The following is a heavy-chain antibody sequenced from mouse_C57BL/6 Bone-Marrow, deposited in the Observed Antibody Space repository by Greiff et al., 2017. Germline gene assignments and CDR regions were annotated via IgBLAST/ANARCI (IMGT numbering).Heavy chain of an antibody. V-gene: IGHV5-9*01. CDR3: ARRRYYGSSYWYFDV. D-gene: IGHD1-1*01. CDR2: ISGGGGNT. J-gene: IGHJ1*03. CDR1: GFTFSSYT. Sequence: EVQVVESGGGLVKPGGSLKLSCAASGFTFSSYTMSWVRQTPEKRLEWVATISGGGGNTYYPDSVKGRFTISRDNAKNTLYLQMSSLRSEDTALYYCARRRYYGSSYWYFDVWGTGTTVTVSS.